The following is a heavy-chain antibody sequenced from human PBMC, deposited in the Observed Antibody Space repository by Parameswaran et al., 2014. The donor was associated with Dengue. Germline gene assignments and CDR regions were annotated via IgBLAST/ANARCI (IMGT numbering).Heavy chain of an antibody. V-gene: IGHV4-39*07. J-gene: IGHJ6*02. CDR2: GHYSGNT. CDR1: GGSVSSRSNY. CDR3: AREMGATDYGMDV. Sequence: SETLSLTCTVSGGSVSSRSNYWAWIRQTPGHGLEWIGSGHYSGNTYYNPSLKSRASVSVDTSKNQFSLKLSSVTAADTAVYYCAREMGATDYGMDVWGQGTTVTVSS. D-gene: IGHD1-26*01.